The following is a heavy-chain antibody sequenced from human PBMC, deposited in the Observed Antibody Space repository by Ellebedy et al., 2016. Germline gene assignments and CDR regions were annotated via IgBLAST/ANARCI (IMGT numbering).Heavy chain of an antibody. V-gene: IGHV5-51*01. CDR2: IFPADSDT. CDR3: ARTNDFGSGISWFDP. J-gene: IGHJ5*02. D-gene: IGHD3-3*01. Sequence: GGSLRLSCKASGYTFPNYWVGWVRKVPGKGLEWMGIIFPADSDTRYNPSFRGQVTISADTSIDTAYLEWDSLKASDTAKYYCARTNDFGSGISWFDPWGQGTLVTVTS. CDR1: GYTFPNYW.